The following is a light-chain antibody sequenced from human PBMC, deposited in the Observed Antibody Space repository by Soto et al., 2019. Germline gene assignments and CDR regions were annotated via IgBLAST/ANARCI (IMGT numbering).Light chain of an antibody. Sequence: DIQMTQSPSSLSASVGDRVTITCRASQSVDNFLNWYQQKPGKAPKLLIYAASSLQSGVPTRFSGSGSGTDFPITISSLQPAVFGTYYCQHSYSTWTFGQGTKVEIK. CDR3: QHSYSTWT. CDR1: QSVDNF. CDR2: AAS. J-gene: IGKJ1*01. V-gene: IGKV1-39*01.